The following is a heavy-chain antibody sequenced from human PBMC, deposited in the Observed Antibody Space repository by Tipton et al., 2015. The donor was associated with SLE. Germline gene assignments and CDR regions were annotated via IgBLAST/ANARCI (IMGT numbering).Heavy chain of an antibody. CDR3: ASPLLYDYSNSVYFDY. CDR2: IYTSGRT. D-gene: IGHD4-11*01. J-gene: IGHJ4*02. Sequence: TLSLTCSVSSSSFTTFYWSWIRQPPGKGLEWIGYIYTSGRTDYNPPLTSRVTISVDKSKKQVSLSLTSVTAADTAMYYCASPLLYDYSNSVYFDYWGQGTLVTVSS. V-gene: IGHV4-4*08. CDR1: SSSFTTFY.